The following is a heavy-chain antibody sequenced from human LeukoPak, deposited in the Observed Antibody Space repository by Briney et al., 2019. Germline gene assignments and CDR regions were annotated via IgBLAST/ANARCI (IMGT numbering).Heavy chain of an antibody. CDR2: INPNSGDT. CDR1: GYTFTGYY. V-gene: IGHV1-2*02. D-gene: IGHD6-6*01. Sequence: ASVKVSCKTSGYTFTGYYTHWVRQAPGQGLEWMGWINPNSGDTNYAQKFQGRVTMTRDTSISTAYMELTRLRSDDTAVYYCARFSRVAFQAARSFDYWGQGTLVIVSS. CDR3: ARFSRVAFQAARSFDY. J-gene: IGHJ4*02.